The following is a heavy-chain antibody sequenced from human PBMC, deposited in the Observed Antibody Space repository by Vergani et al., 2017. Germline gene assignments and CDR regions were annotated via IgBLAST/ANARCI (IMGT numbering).Heavy chain of an antibody. Sequence: QVQLQESGPGLVKPSETLSLTCTVSGGSISSYYWHWIRQPPGKGLEWIGYSYYSGSTNYNPSLKSRVTISVDTSKNQFSLNLSSVTAADTALYYCARWGYYYDSSGYSDALDIWGQGTMVTVSS. J-gene: IGHJ3*02. CDR3: ARWGYYYDSSGYSDALDI. V-gene: IGHV4-59*01. CDR1: GGSISSYY. D-gene: IGHD3-22*01. CDR2: SYYSGST.